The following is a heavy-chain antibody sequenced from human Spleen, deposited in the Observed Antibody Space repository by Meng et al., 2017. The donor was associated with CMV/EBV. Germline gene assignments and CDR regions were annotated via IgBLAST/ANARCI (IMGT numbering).Heavy chain of an antibody. CDR3: TRDYPDYNDAFDI. Sequence: GESLKISCAASGFTFSGYWMHWVRQAPGKGLEWVSGISGSGGSTYYADSVKGRFTISRDNSKNTLYLQMNSLRAEDTAVYYCTRDYPDYNDAFDIWGQGTMVTVSS. CDR2: ISGSGGST. J-gene: IGHJ3*02. CDR1: GFTFSGYW. V-gene: IGHV3-23*01. D-gene: IGHD4/OR15-4a*01.